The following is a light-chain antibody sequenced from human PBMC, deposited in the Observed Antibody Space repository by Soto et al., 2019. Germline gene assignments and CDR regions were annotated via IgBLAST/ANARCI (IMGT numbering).Light chain of an antibody. CDR3: KHYYTSPYT. J-gene: IGKJ2*01. V-gene: IGKV1-5*01. CDR1: QRIGTW. CDR2: DAS. Sequence: DIQMTQSPSTLSASVGYSVSITCRASQRIGTWLTWYQQKPGKVPKLLIYDASHLTSRVPSRFSGRVSGTEFTLMISSPQPDDFATYDCKHYYTSPYTFGQGTKVEI.